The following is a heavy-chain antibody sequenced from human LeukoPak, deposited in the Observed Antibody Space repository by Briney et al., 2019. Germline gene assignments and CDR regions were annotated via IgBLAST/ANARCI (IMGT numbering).Heavy chain of an antibody. Sequence: PSETLSLTCTVSGGSISSSSYYWGWIRQPPGKGLEWIGSIYYSGSTYYDPSLKSRVTISVDTSKNQFSLKLSSVTAADTAVYYCARDHIRPYYDILTGLDAFDIWGQGTMVTVSS. J-gene: IGHJ3*02. CDR1: GGSISSSSYY. V-gene: IGHV4-39*07. CDR2: IYYSGST. CDR3: ARDHIRPYYDILTGLDAFDI. D-gene: IGHD3-9*01.